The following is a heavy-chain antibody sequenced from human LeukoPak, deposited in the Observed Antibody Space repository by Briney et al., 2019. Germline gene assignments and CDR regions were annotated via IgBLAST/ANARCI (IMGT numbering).Heavy chain of an antibody. Sequence: ASVKVSCKASGYTFTSYDINWVRQATGQGLEWMGWMNPNSGNTGYAQKFQGRVTMTRNTSISTAYMELNSLRSEDTAVYYCARGQEGSSWEDYWGQGTLVTVSS. CDR3: ARGQEGSSWEDY. V-gene: IGHV1-8*01. D-gene: IGHD6-13*01. CDR2: MNPNSGNT. J-gene: IGHJ4*02. CDR1: GYTFTSYD.